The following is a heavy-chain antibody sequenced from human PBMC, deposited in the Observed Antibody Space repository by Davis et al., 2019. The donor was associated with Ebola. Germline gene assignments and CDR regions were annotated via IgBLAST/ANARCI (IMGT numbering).Heavy chain of an antibody. CDR1: GDDSTTYV. CDR3: ARVRYFGGGGYYFYRGMDV. Sequence: SVKVSCKADGDDSTTYVIHWVRQAPGQGLEWMGGTIPILGPAKYAQKFEDRVTITTDEPTSTAHMELGGLTSGDTAIYYCARVRYFGGGGYYFYRGMDVWGQGTAVTVSS. V-gene: IGHV1-69*05. J-gene: IGHJ6*02. D-gene: IGHD2-15*01. CDR2: TIPILGPA.